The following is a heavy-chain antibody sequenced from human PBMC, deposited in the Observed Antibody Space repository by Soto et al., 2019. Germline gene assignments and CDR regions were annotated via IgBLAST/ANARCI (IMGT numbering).Heavy chain of an antibody. Sequence: GGSLRLSCAASRFSNSWMHWVRQVPGKGLVWFSRINPDGGSTNYAEFVKCRFTSSRDYATDRVYLQMNSLRAEDTAVYYCVRGPGACVYFGFDIWGQGTMVTVSS. J-gene: IGHJ3*02. D-gene: IGHD3-9*01. CDR2: INPDGGST. CDR3: VRGPGACVYFGFDI. CDR1: RFSNSW. V-gene: IGHV3-74*01.